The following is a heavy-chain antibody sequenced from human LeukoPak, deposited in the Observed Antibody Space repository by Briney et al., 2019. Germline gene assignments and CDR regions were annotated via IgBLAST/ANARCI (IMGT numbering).Heavy chain of an antibody. CDR1: GYTFTDYY. J-gene: IGHJ4*02. CDR3: ARDRVGDYFDY. CDR2: INPNSGGT. V-gene: IGHV1-2*02. Sequence: ASVKVSCKASGYTFTDYYMHWVRQAPGQGLEWMGWINPNSGGTNYTQNFQGRVTMTRDTSISTAYMALSRLRSDDTAVYYCARDRVGDYFDYWGQGTLVTVSS. D-gene: IGHD3-10*01.